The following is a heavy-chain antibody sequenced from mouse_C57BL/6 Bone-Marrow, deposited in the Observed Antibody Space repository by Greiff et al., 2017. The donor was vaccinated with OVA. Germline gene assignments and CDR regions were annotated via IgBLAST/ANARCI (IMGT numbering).Heavy chain of an antibody. Sequence: QVQLKESGAELARPGASVKMSCKASGYTFTSYTMHWVKQRPGQGLEWIGYINPSSGYTKYNQKFKDKATLTADKSTSTAYRQLSSLTSEDSAVYYCARGNWAFDYWGQGTTLTVSS. J-gene: IGHJ2*01. D-gene: IGHD4-1*01. V-gene: IGHV1-4*01. CDR3: ARGNWAFDY. CDR1: GYTFTSYT. CDR2: INPSSGYT.